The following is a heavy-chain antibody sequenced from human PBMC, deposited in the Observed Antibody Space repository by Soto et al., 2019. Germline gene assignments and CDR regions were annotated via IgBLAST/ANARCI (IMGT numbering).Heavy chain of an antibody. V-gene: IGHV4-59*01. Sequence: QVQLQESGPGLVKPSETLSLTCTVSGGSISSYYWSWIRQPPGKGLEWIGYIYYSGSTNYNPSLKSRVTISVDTSKNQFSLRLSSVTAADTAVYYCAGARLMVDGMDVWGQGTTVTVSS. J-gene: IGHJ6*02. CDR2: IYYSGST. CDR3: AGARLMVDGMDV. CDR1: GGSISSYY. D-gene: IGHD3-10*01.